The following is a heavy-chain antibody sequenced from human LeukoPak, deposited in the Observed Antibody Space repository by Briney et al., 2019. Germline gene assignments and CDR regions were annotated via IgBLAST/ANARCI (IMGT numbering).Heavy chain of an antibody. CDR3: AKISGVGSGSYYWFDP. CDR2: LYSSGTT. J-gene: IGHJ5*02. Sequence: PGGSLRLSCAASGFTVDTTYMTWVRQAPGKGLEWVSILYSSGTTYYADSVKGRFTISRDNSENTLYLQMNSLRAEDTAVYYCAKISGVGSGSYYWFDPWGQGTLVTVSS. D-gene: IGHD3-10*01. V-gene: IGHV3-66*01. CDR1: GFTVDTTY.